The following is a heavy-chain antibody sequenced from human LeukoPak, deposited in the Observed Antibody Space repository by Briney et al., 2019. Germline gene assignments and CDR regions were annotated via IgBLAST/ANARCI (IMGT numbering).Heavy chain of an antibody. V-gene: IGHV4-59*01. Sequence: ASETLSLTCTDSGGSISSYYWSWIRQPPGKGLEWIGYIYYSGSTNYNPSLKSRVTISVDTSKNQFSLKLSSVTAADTAVYYCARDVGSVYCSGGSCYYYYYMDVWGKGTTVTVSS. CDR1: GGSISSYY. CDR2: IYYSGST. D-gene: IGHD2-15*01. CDR3: ARDVGSVYCSGGSCYYYYYMDV. J-gene: IGHJ6*03.